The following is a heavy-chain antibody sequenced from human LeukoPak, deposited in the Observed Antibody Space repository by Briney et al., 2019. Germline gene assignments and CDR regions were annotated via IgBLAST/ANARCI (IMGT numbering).Heavy chain of an antibody. V-gene: IGHV1-69*04. CDR1: GGTFSSYA. CDR2: MIPILGIA. CDR3: ARDVIVAAAGVCFDY. D-gene: IGHD6-13*01. Sequence: SVKVSCKASGGTFSSYAISWVRQAPGQGLEWVGRMIPILGIANYAQKFQGRVTITADKSTSTAYMELSSLRSEDRDVYYCARDVIVAAAGVCFDYWGQGTLVTVSS. J-gene: IGHJ4*02.